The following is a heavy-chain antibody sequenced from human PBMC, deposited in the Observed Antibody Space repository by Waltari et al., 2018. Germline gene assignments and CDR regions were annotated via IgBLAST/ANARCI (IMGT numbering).Heavy chain of an antibody. CDR3: ARDPDIVATIGANYVDY. D-gene: IGHD5-12*01. CDR2: ISSSSSYI. CDR1: GFTFSSYS. V-gene: IGHV3-21*01. Sequence: EVQLVESGGGLVKPGGSLRLSCAASGFTFSSYSMNWVRQAPGKGLEWVSSISSSSSYIYYADSVKGRFTISRDNAKNALYLQMNSLRAEDTAVYYCARDPDIVATIGANYVDYWGQGTLVTVSS. J-gene: IGHJ4*02.